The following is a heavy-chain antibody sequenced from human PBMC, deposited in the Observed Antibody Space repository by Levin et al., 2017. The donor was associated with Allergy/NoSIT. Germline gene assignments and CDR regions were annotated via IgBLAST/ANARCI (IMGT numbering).Heavy chain of an antibody. CDR3: ARLSMLHLPDY. CDR1: GGSISSGPYF. CDR2: ISYSGGT. D-gene: IGHD2/OR15-2a*01. J-gene: IGHJ4*02. V-gene: IGHV4-39*01. Sequence: KTSETLSLTCAVSGGSISSGPYFWGWIRQPPGKVPEWIGTISYSGGTYYNPSLKSRVSMSVDTSNNQFSLNLTSVTAADTALYYCARLSMLHLPDYWGQGTLVTVSS.